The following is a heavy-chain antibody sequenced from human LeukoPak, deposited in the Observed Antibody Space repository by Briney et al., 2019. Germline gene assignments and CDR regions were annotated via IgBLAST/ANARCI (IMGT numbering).Heavy chain of an antibody. CDR3: ARGYSSSWSSQGY. J-gene: IGHJ4*02. Sequence: PGGSLRLSCAASGFTFSSYSMNWVRQAPGKGLEWVSSISSISSYIYYADSVKGRFTISRDNAKNSLYLQMNSLRAEDTAVYYCARGYSSSWSSQGYWGQGTLVTVSS. V-gene: IGHV3-21*01. D-gene: IGHD6-13*01. CDR1: GFTFSSYS. CDR2: ISSISSYI.